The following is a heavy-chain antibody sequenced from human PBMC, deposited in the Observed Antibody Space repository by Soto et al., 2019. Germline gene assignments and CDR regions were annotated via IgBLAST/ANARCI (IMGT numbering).Heavy chain of an antibody. CDR2: IYYSGST. J-gene: IGHJ5*02. V-gene: IGHV4-31*03. Sequence: PSETLYLTTIVPGGPINSGGYYWRWIRQHPGKGLEWIGYIYYSGSTDYNPSLKSRVTISVDTSKNQFSLKLSSVTAADTAVYYCARGPHCSGGNCYNWFDPWGQGTLVTVS. D-gene: IGHD2-15*01. CDR1: GGPINSGGYY. CDR3: ARGPHCSGGNCYNWFDP.